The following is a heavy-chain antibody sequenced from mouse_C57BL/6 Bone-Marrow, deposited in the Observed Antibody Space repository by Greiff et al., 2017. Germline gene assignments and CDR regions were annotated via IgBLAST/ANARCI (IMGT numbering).Heavy chain of an antibody. CDR2: IYPGGGYT. V-gene: IGHV1-63*01. Sequence: VNLVESGAELVRPGTSVKMSCKASGYTFTNYWIGWAKQRPGHGLEWIGDIYPGGGYTNYNEKFKGKATLTADKSSSTAYMQFSSLTSEDSAIYYCARSRYFDVWGTGTTVTVSS. CDR1: GYTFTNYW. J-gene: IGHJ1*03. CDR3: ARSRYFDV.